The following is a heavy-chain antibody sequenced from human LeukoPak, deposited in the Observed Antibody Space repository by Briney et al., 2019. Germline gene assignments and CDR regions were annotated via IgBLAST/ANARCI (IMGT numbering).Heavy chain of an antibody. CDR2: IKQDGSEK. D-gene: IGHD6-25*01. CDR1: GFTFSSYW. CDR3: ARAAALDY. Sequence: GGSLRLSCAAYGFTFSSYWMSLVRQAPGKGLEWVANIKQDGSEKYYVDSVKGRFTISRDNAKNSLYLQMNSLRAEDTAVYYCARAAALDYWGQGTLVTVSS. V-gene: IGHV3-7*01. J-gene: IGHJ4*02.